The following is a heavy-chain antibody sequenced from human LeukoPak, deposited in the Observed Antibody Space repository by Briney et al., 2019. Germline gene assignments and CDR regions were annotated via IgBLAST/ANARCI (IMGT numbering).Heavy chain of an antibody. CDR1: GFTVSSNY. J-gene: IGHJ3*02. CDR3: ASGPVAGRVSGAFDI. V-gene: IGHV3-53*01. D-gene: IGHD6-19*01. CDR2: IYSGGSA. Sequence: TGGSLRLSCAASGFTVSSNYMSWVRQAPGKGLEWVSVIYSGGSAYYADSVKGRFTISRDNSKNTLYLQMNSLRAEDTAVYYCASGPVAGRVSGAFDIWGQGTMVTVSS.